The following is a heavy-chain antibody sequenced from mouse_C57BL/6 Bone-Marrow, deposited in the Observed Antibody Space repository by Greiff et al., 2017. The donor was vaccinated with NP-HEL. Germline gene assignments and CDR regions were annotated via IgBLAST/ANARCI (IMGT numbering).Heavy chain of an antibody. D-gene: IGHD2-3*01. CDR1: GFNIKNTY. CDR3: ARCESIYDGYSLFDY. J-gene: IGHJ2*01. CDR2: IDPANGNT. V-gene: IGHV14-3*01. Sequence: EVKLVESVAELVRPGASVKLSCTASGFNIKNTYMHWVKQRPEQGLEWIGRIDPANGNTKYAPKFQGKATITADTSSNTAYLQLSSLTSEDTAIYYCARCESIYDGYSLFDYWGQGTTLTVSS.